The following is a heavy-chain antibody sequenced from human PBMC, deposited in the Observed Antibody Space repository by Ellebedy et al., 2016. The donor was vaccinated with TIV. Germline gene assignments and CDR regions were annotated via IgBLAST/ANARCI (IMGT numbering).Heavy chain of an antibody. J-gene: IGHJ6*02. CDR1: GYSFTTYC. D-gene: IGHD6-19*01. CDR3: ARSIAVAGTGYYGMDV. Sequence: GESLKISCKGSGYSFTTYCIGWVRQMPGQGLEWMGIIYPGDSDTRYSPSFQGQVTISADKSISTAYLQWSSLKASDTAMYYCARSIAVAGTGYYGMDVWGQGTTVTVSS. V-gene: IGHV5-51*01. CDR2: IYPGDSDT.